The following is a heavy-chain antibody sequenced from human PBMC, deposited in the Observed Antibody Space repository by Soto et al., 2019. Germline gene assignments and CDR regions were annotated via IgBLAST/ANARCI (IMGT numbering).Heavy chain of an antibody. CDR3: ARGGSYYGSDP. CDR2: INAGNGNT. CDR1: GYTFISYV. V-gene: IGHV1-3*01. Sequence: EASVKVSCKASGYTFISYVMHWVRQAPGQRLEWMGWINAGNGNTNYAQKLQGRVTMTTDTSTSTAYMELRSLRSDDTAVYYCARGGSYYGSDPWGQGTLVTVSS. D-gene: IGHD3-10*01. J-gene: IGHJ5*02.